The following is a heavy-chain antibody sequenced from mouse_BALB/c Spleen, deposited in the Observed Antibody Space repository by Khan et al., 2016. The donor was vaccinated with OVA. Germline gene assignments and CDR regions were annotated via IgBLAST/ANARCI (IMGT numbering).Heavy chain of an antibody. J-gene: IGHJ3*01. CDR2: IGAGGST. Sequence: QVQLKESGPGLVAPSQNLSITCTVSGFSLTSYDVYWIRQPPGKGLECLGVIGAGGSTNYNSALMSRLSISKDNSKSQVFLKMNSLQTDDTAMYYCAREGLDAFAYWGQGTLVTVSA. CDR1: GFSLTSYD. V-gene: IGHV2-9*02. D-gene: IGHD3-3*01. CDR3: AREGLDAFAY.